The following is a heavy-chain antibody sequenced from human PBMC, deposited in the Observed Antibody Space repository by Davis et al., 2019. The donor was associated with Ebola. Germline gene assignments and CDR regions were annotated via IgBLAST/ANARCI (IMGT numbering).Heavy chain of an antibody. CDR2: IKQDGSEK. J-gene: IGHJ4*02. Sequence: PGGSLRLSCAASGFTFSSYWMSWVRQAPGKGLEWVANIKQDGSEKYYVDSVKGRFTISRDNAKNSLYLQMNSLRAEDTAVYYCARGSSSWYVQFDYWGQGTLVTVSS. D-gene: IGHD6-13*01. CDR1: GFTFSSYW. V-gene: IGHV3-7*01. CDR3: ARGSSSWYVQFDY.